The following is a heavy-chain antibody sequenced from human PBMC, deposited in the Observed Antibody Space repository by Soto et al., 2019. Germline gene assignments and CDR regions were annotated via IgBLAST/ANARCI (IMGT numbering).Heavy chain of an antibody. CDR3: AREASAVISLDY. V-gene: IGHV1-2*02. D-gene: IGHD2-21*01. CDR1: GYIFTAYS. J-gene: IGHJ4*02. CDR2: INVNSGDT. Sequence: RASVKVSCKASGYIFTAYSMHWVRQAPGQGLEWMGWINVNSGDTIYAQNFQGRVTLTSDTSISTAYMELSGLQSDDTAVYYCAREASAVISLDYWGQGTLVTVSS.